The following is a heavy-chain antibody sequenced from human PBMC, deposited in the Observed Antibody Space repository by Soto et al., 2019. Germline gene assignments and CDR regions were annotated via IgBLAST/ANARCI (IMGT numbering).Heavy chain of an antibody. CDR2: SNHLGSI. Sequence: QVQLQQWGAGLLKPSETLSLTCVVSGVSLSDYFWCWLRQPQGMALEWKGVSNHLGSISYNPSLKRRVTMSVDKTKNHFSLTLNSAAAADTTTYYCARGGISHCAYFYNMDAWDRGTTVTVSS. J-gene: IGHJ6*03. CDR3: ARGGISHCAYFYNMDA. D-gene: IGHD2-21*01. CDR1: GVSLSDYF. V-gene: IGHV4-34*01.